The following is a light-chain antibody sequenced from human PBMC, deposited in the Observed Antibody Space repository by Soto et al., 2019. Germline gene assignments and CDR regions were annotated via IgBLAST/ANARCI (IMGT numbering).Light chain of an antibody. Sequence: EIVLTDSPDTLAVSRWEGATLSCWASQSVTSNLAWYQQKRGQAPRLLIYAASTRATGVPARFSGSGSGTEFTLTISSLQSEDFAVYHCQQYNNWPPITFGQATRLEIK. J-gene: IGKJ5*01. CDR1: QSVTSN. V-gene: IGKV3D-15*01. CDR2: AAS. CDR3: QQYNNWPPIT.